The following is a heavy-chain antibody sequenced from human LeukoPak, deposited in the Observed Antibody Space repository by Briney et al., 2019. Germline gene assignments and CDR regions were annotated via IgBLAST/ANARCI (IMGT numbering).Heavy chain of an antibody. CDR1: GGSISGSSYY. J-gene: IGHJ5*02. CDR3: ARRLTYYYDSSGYSDWFDP. CDR2: IYYSGST. D-gene: IGHD3-22*01. Sequence: SETLSLTCTVSGGSISGSSYYWGWIRQPPGKWLEWIGRIYYSGSTYYNPSLKSRVTISVDTSKNQFSLKLSSVTAADTAVYYCARRLTYYYDSSGYSDWFDPWGQGTLVTVSS. V-gene: IGHV4-39*01.